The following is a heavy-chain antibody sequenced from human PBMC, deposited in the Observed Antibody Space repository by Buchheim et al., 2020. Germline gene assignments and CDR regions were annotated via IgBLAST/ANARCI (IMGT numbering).Heavy chain of an antibody. V-gene: IGHV4-59*01. CDR3: ARREYYYDSSGYYETFDY. J-gene: IGHJ4*02. CDR2: IYYSGST. D-gene: IGHD3-22*01. CDR1: GGSISSYY. Sequence: QVQLQESGPGLVKPSETLSLTCTVSGGSISSYYWSWIRQPPGKGLEWIGYIYYSGSTNYNPSLKSRVTISVDTSKNQFSLKLSSVTAADTAVYYCARREYYYDSSGYYETFDYWGQGTL.